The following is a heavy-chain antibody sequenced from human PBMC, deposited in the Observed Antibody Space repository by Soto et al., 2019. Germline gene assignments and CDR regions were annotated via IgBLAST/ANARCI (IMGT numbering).Heavy chain of an antibody. Sequence: EVQLLESGGGLVQPGGSLRLSCAASGFTFSSYAMSWVRQAPGKGLEWVSAISGSGGSTYYADSVKGRFTISRDNSKNTLHLQMHSLRAEDTAVYYCEKDPMTTVTTNRFDPWGQGTLVTVSS. D-gene: IGHD4-4*01. V-gene: IGHV3-23*01. CDR3: EKDPMTTVTTNRFDP. CDR2: ISGSGGST. J-gene: IGHJ5*02. CDR1: GFTFSSYA.